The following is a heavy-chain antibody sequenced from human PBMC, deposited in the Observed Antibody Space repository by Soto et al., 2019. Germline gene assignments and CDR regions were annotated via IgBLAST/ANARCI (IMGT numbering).Heavy chain of an antibody. V-gene: IGHV3-30-3*01. Sequence: GGALRLSCAASGFTFSSYARHWVRQAPGKGLEWVAVISYDGSNKYYADSVKGRFTISRDNSKNTMYLQVNSLRAEDTAVYYCARDPIPYYYDSSGYYVGFYFDYWGQGTLVTVSS. CDR2: ISYDGSNK. J-gene: IGHJ4*02. D-gene: IGHD3-22*01. CDR1: GFTFSSYA. CDR3: ARDPIPYYYDSSGYYVGFYFDY.